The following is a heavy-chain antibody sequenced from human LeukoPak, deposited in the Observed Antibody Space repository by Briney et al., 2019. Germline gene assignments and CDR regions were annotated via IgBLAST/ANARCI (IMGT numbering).Heavy chain of an antibody. Sequence: ASVKVSFKASGYTFTGYYMHWVRQAPGQGLEWMGWINPNSGGTNYAQKFQGRVTMTRDTSISTAYMELSRLRSDDTAVYYCARDLSYYDYVWGSYRFNWFDPWGQGTLVTVSS. J-gene: IGHJ5*02. CDR2: INPNSGGT. V-gene: IGHV1-2*02. CDR1: GYTFTGYY. CDR3: ARDLSYYDYVWGSYRFNWFDP. D-gene: IGHD3-16*02.